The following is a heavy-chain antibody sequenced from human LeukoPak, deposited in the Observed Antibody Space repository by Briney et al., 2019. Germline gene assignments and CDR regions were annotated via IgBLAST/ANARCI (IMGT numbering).Heavy chain of an antibody. CDR1: GFTFAYYW. V-gene: IGHV3-7*01. CDR2: IKEDGTRK. CDR3: VRAWWELDY. Sequence: GGSLRLSCAASGFTFAYYWMAWVRQAPGRGLEWVASIKEDGTRKYYVDSVKGRFTISKDDAKNALFLQMDSLRVEDTAIYYCVRAWWELDYWGQGTLVTVSS. J-gene: IGHJ4*02. D-gene: IGHD1-26*01.